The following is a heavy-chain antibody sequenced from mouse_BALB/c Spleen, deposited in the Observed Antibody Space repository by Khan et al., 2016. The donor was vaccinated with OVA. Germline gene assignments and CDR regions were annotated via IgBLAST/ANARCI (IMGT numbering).Heavy chain of an antibody. Sequence: QVQLQQPGAELVRPSASVKLSCKASGYTFTSYWMNWVKQRPGQGLEWIGMIDPSDSETHYNQMFKDKATLTVDKFSSTAYMQLSSLTSEDSAIYYCTRREKYGYDPSWFAYWGQGTLVTVSA. CDR2: IDPSDSET. CDR1: GYTFTSYW. CDR3: TRREKYGYDPSWFAY. J-gene: IGHJ3*01. V-gene: IGHV1-61*01. D-gene: IGHD2-2*01.